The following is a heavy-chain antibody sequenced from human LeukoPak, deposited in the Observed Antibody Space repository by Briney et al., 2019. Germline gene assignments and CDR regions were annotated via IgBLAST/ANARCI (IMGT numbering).Heavy chain of an antibody. CDR1: GGSISSYY. Sequence: SETPSLTCTVSGGSISSYYWSWIRQPPGKGLEWIGYIYYSGSTNYNPSLKSRVTISVDTSKNQFSLKLSSVTAADTAVYYCAREEVAGIDYWGQGTLVTVSS. J-gene: IGHJ4*02. V-gene: IGHV4-59*01. D-gene: IGHD6-19*01. CDR2: IYYSGST. CDR3: AREEVAGIDY.